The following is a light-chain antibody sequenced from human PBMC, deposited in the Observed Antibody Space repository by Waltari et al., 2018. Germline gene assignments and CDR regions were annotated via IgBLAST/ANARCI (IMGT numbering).Light chain of an antibody. CDR2: DVT. J-gene: IGLJ3*02. Sequence: QSALTQPHSVSGSPGQSVTISCTGTSSDVGGYNHVSWYQQHPGKAPKLMIFDVTSRPAVVPVLCVGSKSGNTASRTISGLQAEDEADYYCCSYAGSIWVFGGGTRMTVL. CDR3: CSYAGSIWV. V-gene: IGLV2-11*01. CDR1: SSDVGGYNH.